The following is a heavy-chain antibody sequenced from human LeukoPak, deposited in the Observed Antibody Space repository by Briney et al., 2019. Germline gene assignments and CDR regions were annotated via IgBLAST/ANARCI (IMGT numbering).Heavy chain of an antibody. Sequence: ASVKVSCKASVYTFTSYGISWVRQAPGQGLEWLGWISAYNGNTNYAQKLQGRVTMTTDRSTSTAYMELRSLRSDDTALYYCAKSSGSYYDPEYFQHWGQGTLVTVSS. CDR3: AKSSGSYYDPEYFQH. CDR2: ISAYNGNT. V-gene: IGHV1-18*01. CDR1: VYTFTSYG. D-gene: IGHD1-26*01. J-gene: IGHJ1*01.